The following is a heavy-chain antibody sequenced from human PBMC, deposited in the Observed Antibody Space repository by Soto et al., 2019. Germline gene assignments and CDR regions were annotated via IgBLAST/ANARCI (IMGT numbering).Heavy chain of an antibody. CDR1: GDSITSGVHY. V-gene: IGHV4-31*03. J-gene: IGHJ4*02. D-gene: IGHD3-16*01. CDR3: ARVRIIMTFGGGAGEWGSDY. Sequence: QVQLQESGPGLVKPSQTLSLTCTVSGDSITSGVHYWSWIRQHPGKGLEWIGYIFYSGSTYYDPSLESRVTISADTSKNLIFLTLSSVTVGDTAAYYRARVRIIMTFGGGAGEWGSDYWGQGTLVTVSS. CDR2: IFYSGST.